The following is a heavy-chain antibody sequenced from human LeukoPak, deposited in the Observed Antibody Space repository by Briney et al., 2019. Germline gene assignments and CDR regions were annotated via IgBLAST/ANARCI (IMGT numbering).Heavy chain of an antibody. CDR2: ISSSGRTI. Sequence: GGSLRLSCAVSGFTFSSYEMNWVRQAPGKGLEWVSYISSSGRTIYNADSVKGRFTISRDNAKNSLYLQMNSLRAEDTAVYYCARDPGLPNGMDVWGQGTTVTVSS. D-gene: IGHD5-18*01. CDR3: ARDPGLPNGMDV. J-gene: IGHJ6*02. CDR1: GFTFSSYE. V-gene: IGHV3-48*03.